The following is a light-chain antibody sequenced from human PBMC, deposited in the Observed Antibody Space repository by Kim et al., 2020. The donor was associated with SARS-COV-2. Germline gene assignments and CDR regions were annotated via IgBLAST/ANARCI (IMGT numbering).Light chain of an antibody. CDR3: GLYMGSGIWV. CDR2: STN. J-gene: IGLJ3*02. Sequence: GTGTLTTGVTCGSVTTKFYPTCYHQTPGPAPPTLIYSTNSRSSGVPDRFSGAILENKAALTITAAQADDECDYYCGLYMGSGIWVFGGGTQLTVL. CDR1: CGSVTTKFY. V-gene: IGLV8-61*01.